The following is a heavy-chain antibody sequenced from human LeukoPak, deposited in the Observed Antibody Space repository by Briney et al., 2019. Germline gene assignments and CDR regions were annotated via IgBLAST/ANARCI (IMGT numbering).Heavy chain of an antibody. CDR3: AKDAKSGWSYFDY. Sequence: PGRSLRLSCAASGFIFSNYGIHWVRQAPGKGLEWVAFIRYDGSNEYYADSVKGRFTISRDNSKNTTYLQMNSLRAEDTAVYYCAKDAKSGWSYFDYWGQGNLVTVSS. V-gene: IGHV3-30*02. CDR1: GFIFSNYG. J-gene: IGHJ4*02. D-gene: IGHD6-19*01. CDR2: IRYDGSNE.